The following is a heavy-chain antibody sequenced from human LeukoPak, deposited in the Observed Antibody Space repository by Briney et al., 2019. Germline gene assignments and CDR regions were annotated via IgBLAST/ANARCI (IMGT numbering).Heavy chain of an antibody. V-gene: IGHV4-61*02. D-gene: IGHD3-16*01. Sequence: PSETLSLTCTVSGGSISSGRCYWSWIRQPAGKGLEWIGRISTTGSTNYNPSLKSRVTISVDTSKNQFSLKLSYVTAADTAVYFCAKDHKWWREYFYASGTYRGLFDYWGQGTLVTVSS. J-gene: IGHJ4*02. CDR3: AKDHKWWREYFYASGTYRGLFDY. CDR1: GGSISSGRCY. CDR2: ISTTGST.